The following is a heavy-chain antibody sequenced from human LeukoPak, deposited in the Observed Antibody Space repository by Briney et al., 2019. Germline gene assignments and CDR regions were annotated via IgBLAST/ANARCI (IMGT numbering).Heavy chain of an antibody. CDR2: IGTAGDT. Sequence: GGSLRLSCAASGFTFSSYDMHWVRQATGKGLEWVSAIGTAGDTYYPGSVKGRFTISRENAKNSLYLQMNSLRAGDTAVYYCARASSGWPKPDAFDIWGQGTKVTVSS. J-gene: IGHJ3*02. V-gene: IGHV3-13*01. CDR3: ARASSGWPKPDAFDI. CDR1: GFTFSSYD. D-gene: IGHD6-19*01.